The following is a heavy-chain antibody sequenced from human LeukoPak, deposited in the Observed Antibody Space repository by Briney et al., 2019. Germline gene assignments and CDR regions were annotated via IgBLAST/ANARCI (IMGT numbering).Heavy chain of an antibody. CDR1: GFTFSSYG. CDR2: IWYDGSNK. D-gene: IGHD3-10*01. V-gene: IGHV3-33*01. J-gene: IGHJ4*02. CDR3: ARDSGGTANFEY. Sequence: GGSLRLSCAASGFTFSSYGMHWVRQAPGKGLEWVAVIWYDGSNKYYADSVKGRFTISRDNSKNTLYLQMHSLRAEDTAVYYCARDSGGTANFEYWGQGTLVTVAS.